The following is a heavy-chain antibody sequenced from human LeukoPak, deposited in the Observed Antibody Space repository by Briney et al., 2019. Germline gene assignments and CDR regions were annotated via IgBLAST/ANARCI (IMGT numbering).Heavy chain of an antibody. J-gene: IGHJ3*01. V-gene: IGHV3-13*01. CDR3: AREYSITSGTTGETFDF. CDR2: IAISGNR. Sequence: GGSLRLSCAASGFTLSSRDMHWVRQASGKGLECVSAIAISGNRYYSRSVKGRFTISRENGKNALYLQMNSLRAEDTALYYCAREYSITSGTTGETFDFWGQGTTVTVSS. CDR1: GFTLSSRD. D-gene: IGHD1-1*01.